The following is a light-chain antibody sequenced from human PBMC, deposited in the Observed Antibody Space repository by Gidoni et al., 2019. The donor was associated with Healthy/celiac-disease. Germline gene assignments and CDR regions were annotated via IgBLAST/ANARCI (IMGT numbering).Light chain of an antibody. V-gene: IGKV1-5*03. Sequence: DIQLTPSPSTLSASVGDRVTITCRASQSISSWLAWYQQKPGKAPKLLIYKASSLESGVPSRFSGSGSGTEFTLTISSLQPDDIATYYCQQYNSYPLTFGGGTKVEIK. J-gene: IGKJ4*01. CDR3: QQYNSYPLT. CDR2: KAS. CDR1: QSISSW.